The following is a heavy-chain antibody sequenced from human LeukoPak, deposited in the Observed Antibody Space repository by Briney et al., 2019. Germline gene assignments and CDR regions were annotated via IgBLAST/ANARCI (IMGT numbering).Heavy chain of an antibody. CDR3: AKGFYYYDSSGYYYEWFDP. D-gene: IGHD3-22*01. Sequence: AGGSLRLSCAASGFTFSSYAMSWVRQAPGKGLEWVSAISGSGGSTYYADSVKGRFTISRDNSKNTLYLQMNSLRAEDTAVYYCAKGFYYYDSSGYYYEWFDPWGQGTLVTVSS. J-gene: IGHJ5*02. CDR2: ISGSGGST. V-gene: IGHV3-23*01. CDR1: GFTFSSYA.